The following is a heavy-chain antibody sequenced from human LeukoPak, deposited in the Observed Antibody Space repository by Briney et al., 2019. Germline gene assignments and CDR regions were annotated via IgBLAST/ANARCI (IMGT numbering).Heavy chain of an antibody. CDR2: IIPILGIA. J-gene: IGHJ4*02. D-gene: IGHD6-19*01. Sequence: SVKVSCKASGGTFSSYAISWVRQAPGQGLEWMGRIIPILGIANYAQKFQGRVTITADKSTSTAYMELSSLRSEDTAVYYCARDPGVAVADPFDYWGQGTLVTVSS. CDR3: ARDPGVAVADPFDY. V-gene: IGHV1-69*04. CDR1: GGTFSSYA.